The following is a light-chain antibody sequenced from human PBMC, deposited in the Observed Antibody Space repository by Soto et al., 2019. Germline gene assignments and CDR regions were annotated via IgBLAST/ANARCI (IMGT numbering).Light chain of an antibody. CDR3: QRRSNFSPT. Sequence: DIQLTQSPSFLSSSTGERVTISCRASQSFGSFLAWYQQKPGRAPRLLMYDTSIWATGVPARFSGSGSGTDFTLTISSLQPEDFAAYYCQRRSNFSPTFGRGTKVDVK. J-gene: IGKJ4*02. V-gene: IGKV3-11*01. CDR2: DTS. CDR1: QSFGSF.